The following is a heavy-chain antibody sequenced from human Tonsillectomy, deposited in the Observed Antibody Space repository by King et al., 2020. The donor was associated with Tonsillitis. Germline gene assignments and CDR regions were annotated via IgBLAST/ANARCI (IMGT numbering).Heavy chain of an antibody. D-gene: IGHD3-22*01. CDR1: GGSFSGYY. CDR2: INHSGST. V-gene: IGHV4-34*01. Sequence: VQLQQWGAGLLKPSETLSLTCAVYGGSFSGYYWSWIRQPPGKGLEWIGEINHSGSTNYNPSLKSRVTVSVDTSKNQFSLKLSSVTAADTAVYYCASSPGQEGGYYDSAFDYWGQGTLVTVSS. CDR3: ASSPGQEGGYYDSAFDY. J-gene: IGHJ4*02.